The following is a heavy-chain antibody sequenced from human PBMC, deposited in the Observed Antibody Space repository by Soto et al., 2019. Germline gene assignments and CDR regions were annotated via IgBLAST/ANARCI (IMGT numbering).Heavy chain of an antibody. CDR2: IDPSDSYT. CDR1: GYSFTSYW. V-gene: IGHV5-10-1*01. D-gene: IGHD2-2*02. J-gene: IGHJ6*02. Sequence: PGESLKISCKGSGYSFTSYWISWVRQMPGKGLEWMGRIDPSDSYTNYSPSFQGHVTISADKSISTAYLQWSSLKASDTAMYYCARLLLHQPLYSHYYYGMDVWGQGTTVTVSS. CDR3: ARLLLHQPLYSHYYYGMDV.